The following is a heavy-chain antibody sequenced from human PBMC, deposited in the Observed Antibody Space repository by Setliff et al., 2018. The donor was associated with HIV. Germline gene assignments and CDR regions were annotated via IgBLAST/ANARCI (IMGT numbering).Heavy chain of an antibody. Sequence: LRLSCAASGFTFDDYAMHWVRQAPGKGLEWVSGISWNSGSIGYADSVKGRFTISRDNAKNSLYLQMNSLRAEDTALYYCARAAYYNGLDVWGQGTTVTVSS. J-gene: IGHJ6*02. D-gene: IGHD3-10*01. CDR1: GFTFDDYA. CDR2: ISWNSGSI. CDR3: ARAAYYNGLDV. V-gene: IGHV3-9*01.